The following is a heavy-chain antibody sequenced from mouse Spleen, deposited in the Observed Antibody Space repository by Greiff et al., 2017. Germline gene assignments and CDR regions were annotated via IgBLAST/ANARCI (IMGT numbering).Heavy chain of an antibody. CDR1: GYTFTDYA. D-gene: IGHD1-1*01. CDR2: ISTYYGDA. J-gene: IGHJ4*01. Sequence: VQLQQSGAELVRPGVSVKISCKGSGYTFTDYAMHWVKQSHAKSLEWIGVISTYYGDASYNQKFKGMATMTVDKSSSTAYMELARLTSEDSAVYYCARGDYYGSSYDYAMDYWGQGTSVTVSS. V-gene: IGHV1S137*01. CDR3: ARGDYYGSSYDYAMDY.